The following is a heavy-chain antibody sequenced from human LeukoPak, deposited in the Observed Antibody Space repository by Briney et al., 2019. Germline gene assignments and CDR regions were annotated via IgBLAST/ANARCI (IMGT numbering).Heavy chain of an antibody. V-gene: IGHV4-59*08. CDR3: ARLYSSGWSHCDY. CDR1: GGSVSNYY. Sequence: SETLSLTCTVSGGSVSNYYWSWIRQRPGKGLEWIGYIYYTGSTNYNPSLRGRVTISIDTSKNQFSLNLSSVTAADTAVYYCARLYSSGWSHCDYWGQGTLVTAST. D-gene: IGHD6-19*01. CDR2: IYYTGST. J-gene: IGHJ4*02.